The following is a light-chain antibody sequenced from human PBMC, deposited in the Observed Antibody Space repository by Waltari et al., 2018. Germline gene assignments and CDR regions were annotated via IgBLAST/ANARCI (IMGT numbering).Light chain of an antibody. CDR1: SSDVGGYNY. Sequence: QSALTQPASVSGSPGQSITISCTGTSSDVGGYNYVSWYQQHPGKAPKLMIYEVSNRPSGVSNRFPGSKSGNTASLTISGLQAEDEADYYCSSYTSSSTLVFGRGTKLTV. J-gene: IGLJ2*01. CDR2: EVS. V-gene: IGLV2-14*01. CDR3: SSYTSSSTLV.